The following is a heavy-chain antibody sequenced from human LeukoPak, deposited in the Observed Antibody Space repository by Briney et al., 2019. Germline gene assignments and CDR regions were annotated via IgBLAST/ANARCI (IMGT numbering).Heavy chain of an antibody. CDR3: ARDHNYDFWSGQGPWFDP. V-gene: IGHV3-21*01. Sequence: GGSLRLSCAVSGFTFSSYSMNWVRQAPGKGLEWVSSISSSSSYIYYADSVKGRFTISRDNAKNSLYLQMNSLRAEDTAVYYCARDHNYDFWSGQGPWFDPWGQGTLVTVSS. D-gene: IGHD3-3*01. J-gene: IGHJ5*02. CDR1: GFTFSSYS. CDR2: ISSSSSYI.